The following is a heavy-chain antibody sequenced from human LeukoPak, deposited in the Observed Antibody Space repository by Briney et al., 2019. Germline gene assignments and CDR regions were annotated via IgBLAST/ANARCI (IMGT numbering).Heavy chain of an antibody. CDR2: IYSDNT. D-gene: IGHD6-19*01. CDR1: GFTVSSNS. J-gene: IGHJ4*02. CDR3: AKDRYSSGQYYFDY. V-gene: IGHV3-53*01. Sequence: GGSLRLSCTVSGFTVSSNSMSWVRQAPGKGLEWVSFIYSDNTHYSDSVKGRFTISRDNSKNTLYLQMNSLRAEDTAVYYCAKDRYSSGQYYFDYWGQGTLVTVSS.